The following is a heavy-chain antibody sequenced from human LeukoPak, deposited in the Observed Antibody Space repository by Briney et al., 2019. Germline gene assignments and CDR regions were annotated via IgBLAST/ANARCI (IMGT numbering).Heavy chain of an antibody. CDR1: GFTVSSNY. J-gene: IGHJ4*02. D-gene: IGHD5-18*01. Sequence: GGSLRLSCVASGFTVSSNYMSWVRQAPGKGLEWVSVIYFGGSTYYADSMKGRFTSSRDNSKNTVYLQMNSLRVEDTAVYYCATVGAGSRYGYADYWGQGTLVTVSS. CDR3: ATVGAGSRYGYADY. V-gene: IGHV3-53*01. CDR2: IYFGGST.